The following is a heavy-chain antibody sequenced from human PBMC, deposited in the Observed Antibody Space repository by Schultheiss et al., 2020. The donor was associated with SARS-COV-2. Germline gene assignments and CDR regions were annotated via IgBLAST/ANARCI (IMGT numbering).Heavy chain of an antibody. D-gene: IGHD5-24*01. CDR1: GYSISSGYY. Sequence: SETLSLTCTVSGYSISSGYYWGWIRQPPGKGLEWIGSIYHSGSTYYNPSLKSRVTISVDTSKNQFSLKLSSVTAADTAVYYCARDMADYYYGMDVWGQGTTVTSP. V-gene: IGHV4-38-2*02. J-gene: IGHJ6*02. CDR2: IYHSGST. CDR3: ARDMADYYYGMDV.